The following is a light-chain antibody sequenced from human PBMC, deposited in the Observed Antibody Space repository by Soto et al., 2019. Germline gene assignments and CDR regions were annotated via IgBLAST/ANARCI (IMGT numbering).Light chain of an antibody. J-gene: IGKJ1*01. CDR1: QSLLHSDGNTY. CDR3: MQAKIFWT. V-gene: IGKV2-24*01. CDR2: QVS. Sequence: DIVMTQTPLSSLVTLGQPASISCRSSQSLLHSDGNTYLSWLQQRPGQPPRLLIYQVSKRFSGVPDRFSGSGAGTTFTLNISRVEAEDVGVYYCMQAKIFWTFGQGTKVEIK.